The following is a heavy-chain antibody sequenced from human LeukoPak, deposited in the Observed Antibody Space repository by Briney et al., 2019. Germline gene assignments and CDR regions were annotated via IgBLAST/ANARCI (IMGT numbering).Heavy chain of an antibody. CDR1: GFTFSSYW. J-gene: IGHJ4*02. D-gene: IGHD3-10*01. CDR2: INSDGSST. CDR3: ARDENGDYYGSGSYYN. Sequence: GGSLRLSCAASGFTFSSYWMHWVRQAPGKGLVWVSRINSDGSSTSYADSVKGRFTISRDNAKNTLYLQMNSLRAEDTAVYYCARDENGDYYGSGSYYNCGQGTLVTVSS. V-gene: IGHV3-74*01.